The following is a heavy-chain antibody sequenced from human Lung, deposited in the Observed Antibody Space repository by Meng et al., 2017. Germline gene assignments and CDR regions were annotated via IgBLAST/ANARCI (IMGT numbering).Heavy chain of an antibody. D-gene: IGHD6-13*01. CDR3: ARDLKPEGIATEYLDY. CDR2: NSVHNGNT. CDR1: GYTFIRHG. Sequence: QVQVVQSGAEVRNPGASVKVSCKTSGYTFIRHGITWVRQAPGQGLEWMGWNSVHNGNTNYAEKFQGRVTMTTDTSTNTAYMELRSLTSDDTAVYYCARDLKPEGIATEYLDYWGQGTLVTVSS. V-gene: IGHV1-18*01. J-gene: IGHJ4*02.